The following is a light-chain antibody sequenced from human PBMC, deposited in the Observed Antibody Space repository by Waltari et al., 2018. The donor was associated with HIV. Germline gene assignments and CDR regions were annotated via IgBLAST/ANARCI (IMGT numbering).Light chain of an antibody. Sequence: QSGLSQPPSTSRPPGQRVVISCSGRSSNVGQHHVSWFQHGSGAAPRLLSYRNDRRPSGVPDRFTAAKSGTSASLVISGLRSDDEAEYFCASWDDALSSWLFGGGTRLTVL. V-gene: IGLV1-47*01. J-gene: IGLJ6*01. CDR2: RND. CDR3: ASWDDALSSWL. CDR1: SSNVGQHH.